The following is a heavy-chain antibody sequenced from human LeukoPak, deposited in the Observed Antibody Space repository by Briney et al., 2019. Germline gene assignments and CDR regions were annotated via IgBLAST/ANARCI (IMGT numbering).Heavy chain of an antibody. CDR3: ARRPPYCGGDCYADY. J-gene: IGHJ4*02. D-gene: IGHD2-21*02. V-gene: IGHV1-18*01. Sequence: ASVKVSCKASGYTFTSYGISWVRQAPGQGLEWVGWISAYNGNTNYAQKLQGRVTMTTDTSTSTAYMELRSLRSDDTAVYYCARRPPYCGGDCYADYWGQGTLVTVSS. CDR1: GYTFTSYG. CDR2: ISAYNGNT.